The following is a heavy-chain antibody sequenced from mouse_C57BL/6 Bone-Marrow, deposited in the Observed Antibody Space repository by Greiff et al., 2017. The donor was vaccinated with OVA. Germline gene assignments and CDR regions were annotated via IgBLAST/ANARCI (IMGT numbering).Heavy chain of an antibody. Sequence: QVQLKQSGAELARPGASVKMSCKASGYTFTSYTMHWVKQRPGQGLEWIGYINPSSGYTKYNPKFKDKATLTADKSSSTAYMQLSSLTSEDSAVYYCEREGVYYGYDQGTTVTTGAKAPLSLTRYYFDYWGQGTTLTVSS. CDR3: EREGVYYGYDQGTTVTTGAKAPLSLTRYYFDY. J-gene: IGHJ2*01. V-gene: IGHV1-4*01. D-gene: IGHD2-2*01. CDR1: GYTFTSYT. CDR2: INPSSGYT.